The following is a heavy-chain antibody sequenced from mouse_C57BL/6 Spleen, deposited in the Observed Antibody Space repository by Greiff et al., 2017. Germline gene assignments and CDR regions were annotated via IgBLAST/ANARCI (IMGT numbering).Heavy chain of an antibody. Sequence: VQLQQSGAELVRPGASVKLSCKASGYTFTDYYINWVKQRPGQGLEWIARIYPGSGNTYYNEKFKGKATLTAEKSSSTAYMQLSSLTSEDSAVYFCARSLYGSSSDWGQGTTLTVSS. CDR3: ARSLYGSSSD. D-gene: IGHD1-1*01. V-gene: IGHV1-76*01. CDR1: GYTFTDYY. CDR2: IYPGSGNT. J-gene: IGHJ2*01.